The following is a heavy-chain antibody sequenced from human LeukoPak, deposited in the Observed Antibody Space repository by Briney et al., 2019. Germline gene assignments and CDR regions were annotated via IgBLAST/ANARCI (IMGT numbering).Heavy chain of an antibody. V-gene: IGHV4-39*01. Sequence: PSETLSLTCTVSGGSISSSSYYWGWIRQPPGKGLEWIGSIYYSGSTYYNPSLKSRITISVDTSKNQFSLKLSSVTAADTAVYYCARHGPVASYDYWGQGTLVTVSS. J-gene: IGHJ4*02. CDR3: ARHGPVASYDY. CDR1: GGSISSSSYY. CDR2: IYYSGST. D-gene: IGHD4-23*01.